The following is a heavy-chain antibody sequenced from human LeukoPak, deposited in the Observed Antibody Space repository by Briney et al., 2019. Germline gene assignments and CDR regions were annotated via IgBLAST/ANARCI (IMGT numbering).Heavy chain of an antibody. CDR1: GGSISSSIYY. D-gene: IGHD3-22*01. V-gene: IGHV4-39*07. Sequence: PSETLSLTCIVSGGSISSSIYYWAWVRQPPGKGLEWIGTVFYNGATQYSPSLRSRVTISIDTSTNQFSLKLSSVTAADTAVYYCARDLHYYDSSGIDAFDIWGQGTMVTVSS. CDR3: ARDLHYYDSSGIDAFDI. J-gene: IGHJ3*02. CDR2: VFYNGAT.